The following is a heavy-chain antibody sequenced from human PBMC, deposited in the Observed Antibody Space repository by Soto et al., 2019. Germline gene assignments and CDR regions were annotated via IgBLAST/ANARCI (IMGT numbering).Heavy chain of an antibody. D-gene: IGHD3-16*02. Sequence: PGWSLRLSCAASGFTFSSYWMHWVRQVPEKGLVWVSRINSDGSITNYADAVKGRFTISRANVKNTLYLQMNSLRAEDTAVYYCVRYPRSVGGSYRPDYWGQGTLVTVSS. J-gene: IGHJ4*02. CDR2: INSDGSIT. CDR3: VRYPRSVGGSYRPDY. CDR1: GFTFSSYW. V-gene: IGHV3-74*01.